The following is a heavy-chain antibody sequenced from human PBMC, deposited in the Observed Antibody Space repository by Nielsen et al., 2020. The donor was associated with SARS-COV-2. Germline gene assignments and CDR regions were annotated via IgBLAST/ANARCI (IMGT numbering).Heavy chain of an antibody. D-gene: IGHD4-11*01. J-gene: IGHJ6*03. CDR2: IYYSGST. V-gene: IGHV4-59*01. CDR3: ARGTDYHRPYYYYYYMDV. Sequence: SETLSLTCTVSGGSISSYYWSWIRQPPGKGLEWIGYIYYSGSTNYNPSLKSRVTISVDTSKNQFSLKLSSVTAADTAVYYCARGTDYHRPYYYYYYMDVWGKGTTVTVSS. CDR1: GGSISSYY.